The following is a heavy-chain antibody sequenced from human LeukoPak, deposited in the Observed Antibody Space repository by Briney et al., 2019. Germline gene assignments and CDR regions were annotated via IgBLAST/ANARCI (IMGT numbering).Heavy chain of an antibody. CDR2: INPNSGGT. CDR3: ARSHLGYCSSTSCYPRGH. V-gene: IGHV1-2*02. CDR1: GYTFTGYY. D-gene: IGHD2-2*01. Sequence: ASVKVSCKASGYTFTGYYMHWVRQAPGQGLEWMGWINPNSGGTNYAQKFQGRVTMTRDTSISTAYMKLSRLRSDDTAVYYCARSHLGYCSSTSCYPRGHWGQGTLVTVSS. J-gene: IGHJ4*02.